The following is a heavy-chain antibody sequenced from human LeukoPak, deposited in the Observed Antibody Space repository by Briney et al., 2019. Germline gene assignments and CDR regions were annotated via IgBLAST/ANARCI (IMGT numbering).Heavy chain of an antibody. CDR2: IIPIFGTA. J-gene: IGHJ4*02. Sequence: SVKVSCKASGATFSSYGISWVRQAPGQGLEWMGRIIPIFGTANYAQKFQGRVTITTDESTSTAYMELSSLRSEDTAVYYCARTRRGWDSSGYYDAYWGQGTLVTVS. CDR1: GATFSSYG. D-gene: IGHD3-22*01. V-gene: IGHV1-69*05. CDR3: ARTRRGWDSSGYYDAY.